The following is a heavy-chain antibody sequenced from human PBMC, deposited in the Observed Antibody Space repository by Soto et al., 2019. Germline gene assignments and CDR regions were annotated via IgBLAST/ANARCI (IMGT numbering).Heavy chain of an antibody. CDR2: IYYSGST. CDR1: GGSISSGSYY. J-gene: IGHJ5*02. D-gene: IGHD1-26*01. CDR3: ASYSGSYNWFDP. V-gene: IGHV4-39*01. Sequence: TLSLTCTVSGGSISSGSYYWAWIRQPPGKGLEWIGTIYYSGSTYYNPSLKSRVTISVDTSKNQFSLKLSSVTTADTAVYYCASYSGSYNWFDPWGQGTLVTVSS.